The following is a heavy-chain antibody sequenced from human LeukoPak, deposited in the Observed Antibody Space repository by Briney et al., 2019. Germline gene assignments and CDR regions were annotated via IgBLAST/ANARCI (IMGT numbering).Heavy chain of an antibody. D-gene: IGHD1-1*01. J-gene: IGHJ4*02. CDR1: GFTFSDYD. CDR2: IGTAGDT. CDR3: VRVAKERVGGVYYFDY. V-gene: IGHV3-13*01. Sequence: PGGSLRLSCAASGFTFSDYDMHWVRQATGKGLEWVSAIGTAGDTYYTGSVKGRFTISRENAKNSLYLQMNSLRAGDTAVYYCVRVAKERVGGVYYFDYSGQGTPVPVSS.